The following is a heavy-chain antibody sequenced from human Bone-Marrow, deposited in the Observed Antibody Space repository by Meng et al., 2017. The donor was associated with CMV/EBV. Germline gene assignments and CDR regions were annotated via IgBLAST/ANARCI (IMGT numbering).Heavy chain of an antibody. CDR1: GYTFTGYY. CDR2: INPNSGGT. V-gene: IGHV1-2*02. Sequence: ASVNVSCKASGYTFTGYYMHWVRQAPGQGLEWMGWINPNSGGTNYAQKFQGRVTMTRDTSISTAYMELSRLRSDDTAVYYCATISKGYYYYGMDVWGQGTTVTVSS. D-gene: IGHD3-9*01. J-gene: IGHJ6*02. CDR3: ATISKGYYYYGMDV.